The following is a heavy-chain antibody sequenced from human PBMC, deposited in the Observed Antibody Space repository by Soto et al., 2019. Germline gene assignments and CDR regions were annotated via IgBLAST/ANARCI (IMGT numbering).Heavy chain of an antibody. CDR2: IIPIFGTA. V-gene: IGHV1-69*13. Sequence: SVKVSCKASGGTFSSYAISWVRQAPGQGLEWMGGIIPIFGTANYAQKFQGRVTITADESTSTAYMELSSLRSEDTAVYYCARPFTDTATVKYAFDIWGQGTMVTVSS. D-gene: IGHD5-18*01. CDR3: ARPFTDTATVKYAFDI. J-gene: IGHJ3*02. CDR1: GGTFSSYA.